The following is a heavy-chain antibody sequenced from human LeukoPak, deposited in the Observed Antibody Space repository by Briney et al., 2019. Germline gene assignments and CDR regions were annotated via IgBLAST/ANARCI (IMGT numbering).Heavy chain of an antibody. CDR2: ISGSGVGT. Sequence: PGGSLRLSCAASGFTFSNYAMSWVRQAPGKGLEWVSGISGSGVGTYYADSVKGRFTISRDNSKNTLYLQMNSLRAEDTAVYYCARVLYSGSYVYYYYGMDVWGQGTTVTVSS. D-gene: IGHD1-26*01. CDR3: ARVLYSGSYVYYYYGMDV. J-gene: IGHJ6*02. V-gene: IGHV3-23*01. CDR1: GFTFSNYA.